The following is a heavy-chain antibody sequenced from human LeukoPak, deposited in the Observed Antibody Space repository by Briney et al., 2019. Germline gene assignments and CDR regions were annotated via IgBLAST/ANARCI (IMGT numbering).Heavy chain of an antibody. CDR1: GGSISSYY. V-gene: IGHV4-59*01. CDR3: ARVAHAFDI. J-gene: IGHJ3*02. Sequence: PSETLPLTCTVSGGSISSYYWSWIRQPPGKGLEWIGYIYYSGSTNYNPSLKSRVTISVDTSKNQFSLKLSSVTAADTAVYYCARVAHAFDIWGQGTMVTVSS. CDR2: IYYSGST.